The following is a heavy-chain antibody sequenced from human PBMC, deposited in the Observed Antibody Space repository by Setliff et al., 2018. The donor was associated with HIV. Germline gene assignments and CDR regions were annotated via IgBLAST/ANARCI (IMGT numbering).Heavy chain of an antibody. V-gene: IGHV4-61*02. D-gene: IGHD2-8*01. Sequence: SETLSLTCTVSGGSISSGSHYWSWIRQPAGKGLEWIGLIYTSGRTNYNPSLKSRVTISVDTSKNQFSLKLSSVTAADTAVYYCARSRPRSMDFYMDVWGKGTTVTVSS. J-gene: IGHJ6*03. CDR1: GGSISSGSHY. CDR2: IYTSGRT. CDR3: ARSRPRSMDFYMDV.